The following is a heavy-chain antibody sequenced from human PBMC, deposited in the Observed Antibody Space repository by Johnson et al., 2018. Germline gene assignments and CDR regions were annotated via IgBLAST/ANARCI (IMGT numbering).Heavy chain of an antibody. CDR3: ATDSRGVVPAIPDAFDI. CDR2: ISGSGGST. D-gene: IGHD2-2*02. CDR1: GFTFSNYA. J-gene: IGHJ3*02. Sequence: VQLQESGGGLVQPGGSLRLSCAASGFTFSNYAMRWVRQAPGKGLEWVSAISGSGGSTYYADSVKGRFTISRDNSKNTLYLQRNSLRAEETALYSCATDSRGVVPAIPDAFDIWGQGTMVTVSS. V-gene: IGHV3-23*01.